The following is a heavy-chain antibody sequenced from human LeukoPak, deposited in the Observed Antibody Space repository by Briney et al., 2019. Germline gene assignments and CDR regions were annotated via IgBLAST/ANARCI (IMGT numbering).Heavy chain of an antibody. Sequence: GGSLRLSCAASGFTFSSYGMHWVRQAPGKGLEWVSSISSTSAYIYYADSVKGRFTISRDNAKNSLYLQMNSLRVEDTAMYYCAREPTGIILWGQGTLVTVSS. D-gene: IGHD5-18*01. J-gene: IGHJ4*02. CDR1: GFTFSSYG. CDR2: ISSTSAYI. CDR3: AREPTGIIL. V-gene: IGHV3-21*01.